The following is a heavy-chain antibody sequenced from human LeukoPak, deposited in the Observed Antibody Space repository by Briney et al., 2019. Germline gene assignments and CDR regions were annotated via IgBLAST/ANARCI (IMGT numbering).Heavy chain of an antibody. D-gene: IGHD3-10*01. V-gene: IGHV4-59*01. J-gene: IGHJ4*02. CDR2: VYYSGSS. CDR3: ARSLEDYYGSGSYRHFDY. CDR1: GGSFNSYY. Sequence: PSETLSLTCTVSGGSFNSYYWSWIRQPPGKGLEWIGYVYYSGSSNYNPSLKSRVTISVDTSKNQFSLKLSSVTAADTAVYYCARSLEDYYGSGSYRHFDYWGQGTLVTFSS.